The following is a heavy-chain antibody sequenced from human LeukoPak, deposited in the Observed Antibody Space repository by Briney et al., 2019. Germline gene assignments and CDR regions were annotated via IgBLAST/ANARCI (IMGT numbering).Heavy chain of an antibody. CDR1: GFAFSSYA. Sequence: GGSLRLSCAASGFAFSSYAMHWVRQAPGKGLEWVAVISYDGSRKYYADSVKGRFTVFRDNSKNTLYLQMNSLRDEDTAVFYCARERSVVGVAATGMDVWGQGTTVTVSS. CDR3: ARERSVVGVAATGMDV. V-gene: IGHV3-30-3*01. J-gene: IGHJ6*02. D-gene: IGHD2-2*01. CDR2: ISYDGSRK.